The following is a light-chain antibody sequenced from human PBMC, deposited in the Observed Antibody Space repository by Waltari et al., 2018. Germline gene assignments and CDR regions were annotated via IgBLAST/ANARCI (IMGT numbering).Light chain of an antibody. Sequence: DIQMTQSPSSLSASVGDGLTITCRASQSISNYLSCYQQKPGKAPKLLIHAASRLQSGVPSRFSGSGSGTDFTLTISSLQPEDFATYYSQQSYTIPYTFGQGTKLEIK. CDR1: QSISNY. CDR2: AAS. J-gene: IGKJ2*01. V-gene: IGKV1-39*01. CDR3: QQSYTIPYT.